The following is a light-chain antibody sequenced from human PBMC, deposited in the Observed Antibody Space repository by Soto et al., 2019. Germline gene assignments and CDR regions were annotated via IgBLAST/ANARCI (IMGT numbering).Light chain of an antibody. CDR3: QQYNDYSAT. J-gene: IGKJ1*01. Sequence: DIEVVQSPSALSASGGDTVRITCLSSQKSSPWLAWYQQKPGQAPKLLMYDVSSLKRGVPSRFSGSGSGTEFTLTISSLQPDDFATYYCQQYNDYSATFGQGTKV. V-gene: IGKV1-5*01. CDR1: QKSSPW. CDR2: DVS.